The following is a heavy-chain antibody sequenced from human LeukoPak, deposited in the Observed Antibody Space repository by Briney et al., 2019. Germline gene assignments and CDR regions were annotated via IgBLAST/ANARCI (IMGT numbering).Heavy chain of an antibody. CDR3: ARGRDGSWFDY. CDR1: GFTFSSFA. CDR2: ISYDGSNK. D-gene: IGHD5-24*01. Sequence: GGTLRLSCAASGFTFSSFAMHWVRQAPGKGLEWVAVISYDGSNKYYADSVKGRFTISRDYSENTLFLHMNSLRAEDTAVYYCARGRDGSWFDYWGQGTLVTVSS. V-gene: IGHV3-30-3*01. J-gene: IGHJ4*02.